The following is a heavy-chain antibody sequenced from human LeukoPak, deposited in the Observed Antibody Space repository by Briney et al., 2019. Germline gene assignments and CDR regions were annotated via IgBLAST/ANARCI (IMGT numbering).Heavy chain of an antibody. CDR1: GFTFSSYG. CDR2: IWYDGSNK. V-gene: IGHV3-33*01. Sequence: GGSLRLSCAASGFTFSSYGMHWVRQAPGKGLEWVAVIWYDGSNKYYADSVKGRFTISRDNSKNTLYLQMNSLRAEDTAVYYCARDLVATGTHFPTFEIEYWGQGTLVTVSS. CDR3: ARDLVATGTHFPTFEIEY. J-gene: IGHJ4*02. D-gene: IGHD5-12*01.